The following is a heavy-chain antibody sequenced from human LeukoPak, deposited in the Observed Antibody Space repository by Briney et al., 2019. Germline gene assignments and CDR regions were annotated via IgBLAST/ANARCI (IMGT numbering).Heavy chain of an antibody. V-gene: IGHV3-48*04. J-gene: IGHJ3*02. CDR2: ISRSGSTI. CDR3: ARDYHYNSSEYAFDI. CDR1: GFTFSSYS. Sequence: GGSLRLSCAAYGFTFSSYSMNWVRQAPGKGLEWVSYISRSGSTIYYADSVKGRFTISRDNAKNSLYLQMNSLRAEDTAVYYCARDYHYNSSEYAFDIWGQGTMVTVSS. D-gene: IGHD3-22*01.